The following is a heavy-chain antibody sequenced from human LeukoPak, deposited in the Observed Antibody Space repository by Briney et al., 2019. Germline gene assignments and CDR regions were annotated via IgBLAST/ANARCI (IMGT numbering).Heavy chain of an antibody. V-gene: IGHV1-18*01. CDR3: ARDNSATYYYGSGSYYPNDY. J-gene: IGHJ4*02. CDR2: ISAYNGNT. Sequence: GASVKVSCKASGYTFTSYGISWVRQAPGQGLERMGWISAYNGNTNYAQKLQGRVTMTTDTSTSTAYMELRSLRSDDTAVYYCARDNSATYYYGSGSYYPNDYWGQGTLVTVSS. CDR1: GYTFTSYG. D-gene: IGHD3-10*01.